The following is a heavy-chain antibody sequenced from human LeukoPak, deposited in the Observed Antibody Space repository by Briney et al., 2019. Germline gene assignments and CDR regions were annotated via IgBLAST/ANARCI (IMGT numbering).Heavy chain of an antibody. CDR2: ISGDGTTA. CDR1: RFFFSDYA. J-gene: IGHJ4*02. CDR3: ARDGDYLDTGAYSSFFDS. Sequence: SGGSLRLSCAASRFFFSDYAMGWVRQAPGKGLEWVSSISGDGTTAYYADSVRGRFIISRDNSKNTLSLQMNSLRVDDTAMYYCARDGDYLDTGAYSSFFDSWGQGTLVTVSS. D-gene: IGHD3-22*01. V-gene: IGHV3-23*01.